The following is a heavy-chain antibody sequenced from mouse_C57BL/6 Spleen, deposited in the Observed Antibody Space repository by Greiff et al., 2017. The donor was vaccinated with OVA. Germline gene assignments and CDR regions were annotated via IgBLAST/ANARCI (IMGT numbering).Heavy chain of an antibody. D-gene: IGHD4-1*01. J-gene: IGHJ1*03. Sequence: EVQLVESGEGLVKPGGSLKLSCAASGFTFSSYAMSWVCQTPEKRLELVAYISSGGDYIYYADTVKGRFTISRDNARNTLYLQMSSLKSEDTAMYYCTREANWDRYFDVWGTGTTVTVSS. CDR3: TREANWDRYFDV. V-gene: IGHV5-9-1*02. CDR1: GFTFSSYA. CDR2: ISSGGDYI.